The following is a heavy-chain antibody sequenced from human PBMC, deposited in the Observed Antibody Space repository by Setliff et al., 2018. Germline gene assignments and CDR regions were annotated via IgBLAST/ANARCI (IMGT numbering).Heavy chain of an antibody. CDR3: VREGVDSRSSTYYRYYMDV. Sequence: SVKVSCKASGATLSSYGISWVRQAPGQGLEWMGGTIPMFGTTEYAQKFQGRLTIITDESTNTAFMQLSSLRSDDTAVYYCVREGVDSRSSTYYRYYMDVWGKGTKVTVSS. D-gene: IGHD3-22*01. V-gene: IGHV1-69*05. CDR2: TIPMFGTT. J-gene: IGHJ6*03. CDR1: GATLSSYG.